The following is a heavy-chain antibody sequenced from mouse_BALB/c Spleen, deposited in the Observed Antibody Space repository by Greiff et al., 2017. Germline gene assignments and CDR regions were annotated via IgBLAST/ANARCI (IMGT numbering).Heavy chain of an antibody. CDR1: GFSLTSYG. Sequence: VQRVESGPGLVAPSQSLSITCTVSGFSLTSYGVHWVRQPPGKGLEWLGVIWAGGSTNYNSALMSRLSISKDNSKSQVFLKMNSLQTDDTAMYYCARDRGTEGAWFAYWGQGTLVTVSA. CDR3: ARDRGTEGAWFAY. CDR2: IWAGGST. D-gene: IGHD3-1*01. J-gene: IGHJ3*01. V-gene: IGHV2-9*02.